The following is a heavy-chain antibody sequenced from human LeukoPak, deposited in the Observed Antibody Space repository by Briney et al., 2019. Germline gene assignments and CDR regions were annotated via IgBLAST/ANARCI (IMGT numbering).Heavy chain of an antibody. Sequence: GGSLRLSCAASGFTFSSHAMSWVRQAPGKGLEWVSVIYSGGSTYYADSVKGRFTISRDNSKNTLYLQMNSLRAEDTAVYYCASQVAPPYYGMDVWGQGTTVTVSS. D-gene: IGHD5-12*01. V-gene: IGHV3-66*04. J-gene: IGHJ6*02. CDR3: ASQVAPPYYGMDV. CDR2: IYSGGST. CDR1: GFTFSSHA.